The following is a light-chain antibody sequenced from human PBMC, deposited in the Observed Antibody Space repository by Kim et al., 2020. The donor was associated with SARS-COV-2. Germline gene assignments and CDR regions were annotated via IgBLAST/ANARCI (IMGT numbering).Light chain of an antibody. CDR3: QQYNSYSRT. CDR2: KAS. CDR1: TGISSW. J-gene: IGKJ1*01. V-gene: IGKV1-5*03. Sequence: DIQMTQSPSTLSASVGDRATILCRPSTGISSWLAWYQQKPGKAPKLLIYKASSLESGVPSRFSGSGSGTEFTLTISSLQPDDFATYYCQQYNSYSRTFGQGTKVDIK.